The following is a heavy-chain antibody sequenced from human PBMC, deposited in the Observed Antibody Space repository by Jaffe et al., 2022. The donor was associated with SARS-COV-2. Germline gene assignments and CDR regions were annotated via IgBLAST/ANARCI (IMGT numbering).Heavy chain of an antibody. V-gene: IGHV4-39*02. CDR3: AREACSSTSCYRIRTHYHYYMDV. Sequence: QLQLQESGPGLVKPSETLSLTCTVSGGSISSSTYYWGWIRQPPGKGLEWIGSIYYSGSTYYNPSLKSRVTISVDTSKNQFSLKLSSVTAADTAVYYCAREACSSTSCYRIRTHYHYYMDVWGIGTTVTVSS. CDR2: IYYSGST. J-gene: IGHJ6*03. D-gene: IGHD2-2*01. CDR1: GGSISSSTYY.